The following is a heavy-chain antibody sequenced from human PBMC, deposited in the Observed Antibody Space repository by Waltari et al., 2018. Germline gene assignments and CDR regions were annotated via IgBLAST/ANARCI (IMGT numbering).Heavy chain of an antibody. J-gene: IGHJ6*03. D-gene: IGHD2-21*02. V-gene: IGHV1-69-2*01. CDR1: GYTFTDYY. CDR2: VDPEDGET. CDR3: AIRSRWLLYYYYYMDV. Sequence: EVQLVQSGAEVKKPGATVKISCKASGYTFTDYYLHWVQKAPGKGLEWMGRVDPEDGETIYAEKFQGRVTITADTSTDTAYMELSSLRSEDTAVYYCAIRSRWLLYYYYYMDVWGKGTTVTVSS.